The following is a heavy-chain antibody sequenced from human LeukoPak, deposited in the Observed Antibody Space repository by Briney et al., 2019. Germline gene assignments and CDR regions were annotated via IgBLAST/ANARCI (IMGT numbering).Heavy chain of an antibody. D-gene: IGHD2-2*01. J-gene: IGHJ4*02. CDR1: GFTFSSYA. CDR2: ISGSGGST. CDR3: AKAGVEARGRWDIVVVPAGKGNYFDY. V-gene: IGHV3-23*01. Sequence: GGSLRLSCAASGFTFSSYAMSWVRQAPGKGLEWVSAISGSGGSTYYADSVKGRFTISRDNSKNTLYLQMNSLRAEDTAVYYCAKAGVEARGRWDIVVVPAGKGNYFDYWGQGTLVTVSS.